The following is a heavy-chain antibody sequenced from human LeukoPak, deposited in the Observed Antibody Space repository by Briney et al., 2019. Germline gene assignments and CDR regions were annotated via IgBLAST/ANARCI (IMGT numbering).Heavy chain of an antibody. CDR3: ARVNFDWLLFFDY. V-gene: IGHV3-23*01. CDR2: ISGSGGST. CDR1: GFTFSSYA. Sequence: GGSLRLSCAASGFTFSSYAMSWVRQAPGKGLEWVSAISGSGGSTHYADSVKGRFTISRDNSKNTLYLQMNSLRAEDTAVYYCARVNFDWLLFFDYWGQGTLVTVSS. D-gene: IGHD3-9*01. J-gene: IGHJ4*02.